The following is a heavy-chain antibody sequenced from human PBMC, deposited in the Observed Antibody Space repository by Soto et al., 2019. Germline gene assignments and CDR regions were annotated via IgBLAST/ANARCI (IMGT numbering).Heavy chain of an antibody. Sequence: EVEFVESGGGLVQPGGSLRLSCAATGFMFSSYWMTWVRQAPGQGLEWVANINQNGSEIYYVASVEGRFTISRDNAKNSVFLQMENLRVEDTAMYYCATDILAFWGQGTLVSVSS. CDR3: ATDILAF. D-gene: IGHD3-9*01. CDR2: INQNGSEI. J-gene: IGHJ4*02. CDR1: GFMFSSYW. V-gene: IGHV3-7*05.